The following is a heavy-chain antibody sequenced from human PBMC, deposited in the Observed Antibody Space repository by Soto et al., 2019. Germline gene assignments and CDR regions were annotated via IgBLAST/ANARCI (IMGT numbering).Heavy chain of an antibody. CDR3: ARDSQQLVGGDY. Sequence: SETLSLTCAVSGVSISSDAYYWGWIRQPPGKGLEWIGSIYHSGSTYYNPSLKSRVTISVDTSKNQFSLKLSSVTAADTAVYYCARDSQQLVGGDYWGQGTLVTVSS. J-gene: IGHJ4*02. CDR2: IYHSGST. V-gene: IGHV4-38-2*02. CDR1: GVSISSDAYY. D-gene: IGHD6-13*01.